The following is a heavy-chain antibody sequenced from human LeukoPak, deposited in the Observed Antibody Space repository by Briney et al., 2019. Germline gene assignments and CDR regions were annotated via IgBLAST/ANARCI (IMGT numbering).Heavy chain of an antibody. CDR3: ARDSGTTGEVKFDP. D-gene: IGHD3-10*01. Sequence: PSETLSLTCTVSGGSIHSYWSWIRQPAGKGLEWVGRISGSGTITYNPALQSRLSISIDTSKNQFSLKLMSVTAADTAVYYCARDSGTTGEVKFDPWGQGTLVTVSS. V-gene: IGHV4-4*07. CDR2: ISGSGTI. J-gene: IGHJ5*02. CDR1: GGSIHSY.